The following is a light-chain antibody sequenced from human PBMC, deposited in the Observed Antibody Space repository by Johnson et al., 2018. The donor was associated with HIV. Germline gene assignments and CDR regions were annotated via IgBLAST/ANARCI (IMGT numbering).Light chain of an antibody. V-gene: IGLV1-51*01. CDR2: DNN. Sequence: QSVLTQPPSVSAAPGQKVTISCSGSSSNIGNNYVSWYQQLPGTAPKLLIYDNNKRPSGIPGRFSGSKSGPSATLGITGLQTGDEADYYCGTWDSSLTSYVFAAGTKVTVL. J-gene: IGLJ1*01. CDR3: GTWDSSLTSYV. CDR1: SSNIGNNY.